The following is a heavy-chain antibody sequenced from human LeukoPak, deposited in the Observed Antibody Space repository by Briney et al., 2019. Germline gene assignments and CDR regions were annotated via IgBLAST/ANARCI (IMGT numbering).Heavy chain of an antibody. CDR3: AGVKVDTAMANYFDY. CDR1: GGSISSYY. Sequence: SETLSLTCTVSGGSISSYYWSWIRPPPGKGLEWIGYIYYSGSTNYNPSLKRRVTISVDTSKNQFSLKLSSVTAADTAVYYCAGVKVDTAMANYFDYWGQGTLVTVSS. V-gene: IGHV4-59*01. J-gene: IGHJ4*02. D-gene: IGHD5-18*01. CDR2: IYYSGST.